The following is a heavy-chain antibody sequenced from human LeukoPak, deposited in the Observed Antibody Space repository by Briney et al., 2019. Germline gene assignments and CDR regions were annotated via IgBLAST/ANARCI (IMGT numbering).Heavy chain of an antibody. CDR1: GFTFNKYW. CDR2: INIGGSST. D-gene: IGHD1-26*01. J-gene: IGHJ4*02. CDR3: ARVSVAGAQTHDY. Sequence: GGSLRLSCAASGFTFNKYWMHWVRQAPGKGLVWVSRINIGGSSTSYADSVKGRFTISRDNAKNTVHLQMNGLRAEDTAVYYCARVSVAGAQTHDYWGQGTLVTVSS. V-gene: IGHV3-74*01.